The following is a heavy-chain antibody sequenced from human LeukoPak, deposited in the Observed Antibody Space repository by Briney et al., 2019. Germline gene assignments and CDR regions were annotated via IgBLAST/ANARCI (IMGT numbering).Heavy chain of an antibody. D-gene: IGHD5/OR15-5a*01. CDR2: ISYDGSNK. CDR3: ARALYASGPSDAFDI. J-gene: IGHJ3*02. CDR1: GFTFSSYA. V-gene: IGHV3-30-3*01. Sequence: GGSLRLSCAASGFTFSSYAVHWVRQAPGKGLEWVAVISYDGSNKYYADSVKSRFTISRDNSKNTLYLQMNSLRAEDTAVYYCARALYASGPSDAFDIWGQGTMVTVSS.